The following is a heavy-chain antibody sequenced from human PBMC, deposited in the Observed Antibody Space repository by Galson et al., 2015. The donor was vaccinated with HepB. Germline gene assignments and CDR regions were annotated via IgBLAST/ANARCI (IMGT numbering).Heavy chain of an antibody. V-gene: IGHV3-21*01. D-gene: IGHD3-22*01. CDR3: ARDGGDYDSSGYYFSYYGMDV. J-gene: IGHJ6*02. Sequence: SVKGRFTISRDNAKNSLYLQMNSLRAEDTAVYYCARDGGDYDSSGYYFSYYGMDVWGQGTTVTVSS.